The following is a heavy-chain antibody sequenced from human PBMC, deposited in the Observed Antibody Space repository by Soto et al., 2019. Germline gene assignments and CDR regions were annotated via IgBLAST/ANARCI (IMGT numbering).Heavy chain of an antibody. CDR1: GFTLSSYA. Sequence: EVQLLESGGGLVQPGGSLRLSCAASGFTLSSYAMSWVRQTPGKGLEWVSTIVASGTSIYYADSVKGRFTISKDSFKNTPSLPMTGLRAEDMDLYYCAKGWSSDGYGPLDSWGLGILVTVSS. D-gene: IGHD6-19*01. J-gene: IGHJ4*02. V-gene: IGHV3-23*01. CDR3: AKGWSSDGYGPLDS. CDR2: IVASGTSI.